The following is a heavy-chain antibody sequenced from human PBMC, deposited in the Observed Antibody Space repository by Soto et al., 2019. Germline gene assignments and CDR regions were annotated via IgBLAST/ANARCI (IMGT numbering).Heavy chain of an antibody. J-gene: IGHJ4*01. CDR3: ARRTPYAGGSYFAGDF. V-gene: IGHV1-18*04. Sequence: QVQLVQSGAEVKKPGASVNISCKASGYTFTNYGVSWVRQAPGQGLEWMGWISAYSGLTHYPQYLQGRVTMTTGTSTTTAYLDLGRLTSDDTADYYCARRTPYAGGSYFAGDFWGHGSLITISS. D-gene: IGHD3-10*01. CDR2: ISAYSGLT. CDR1: GYTFTNYG.